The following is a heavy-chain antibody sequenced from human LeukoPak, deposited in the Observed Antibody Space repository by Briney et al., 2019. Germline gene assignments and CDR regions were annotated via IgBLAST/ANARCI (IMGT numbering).Heavy chain of an antibody. Sequence: GASVKVPCKASGYTFTNYYVHWVRQAPGQGLEWMGMINPTGESTTYAQMFQGRLTVTRDTSTSTVYTELSSLKSEDTAVYYCTSPAGSTPHYFDYWGQGSLLTVSS. CDR1: GYTFTNYY. CDR2: INPTGEST. CDR3: TSPAGSTPHYFDY. D-gene: IGHD6-25*01. V-gene: IGHV1-46*01. J-gene: IGHJ4*02.